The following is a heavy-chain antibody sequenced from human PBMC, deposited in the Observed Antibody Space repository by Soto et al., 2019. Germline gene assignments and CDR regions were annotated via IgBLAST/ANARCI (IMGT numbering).Heavy chain of an antibody. D-gene: IGHD6-13*01. Sequence: ASVKVSCKASGYTFTSYDINWVRQATGQGLEWMGWMNPNSGNTGYAQKFQGRVTMTTDTSTNTAYMELRSLRSDDTAVYYCARNLLVLSYFDYWGQGTLVTVSS. V-gene: IGHV1-8*01. CDR3: ARNLLVLSYFDY. CDR2: MNPNSGNT. CDR1: GYTFTSYD. J-gene: IGHJ4*02.